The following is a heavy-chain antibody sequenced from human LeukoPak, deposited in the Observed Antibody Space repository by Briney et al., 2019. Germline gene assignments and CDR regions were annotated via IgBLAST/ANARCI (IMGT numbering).Heavy chain of an antibody. Sequence: GASVKVSCKASGGSFSSYVITWVRQAPGQGLEWMGRIIPVLGVSNFAQKFQGRVTITAEKSTNTAHMELSRLESGDTAVYYCARVSRAGTTRDYWGQGTLVTVSS. J-gene: IGHJ4*02. CDR2: IIPVLGVS. D-gene: IGHD1-7*01. V-gene: IGHV1-69*04. CDR1: GGSFSSYV. CDR3: ARVSRAGTTRDY.